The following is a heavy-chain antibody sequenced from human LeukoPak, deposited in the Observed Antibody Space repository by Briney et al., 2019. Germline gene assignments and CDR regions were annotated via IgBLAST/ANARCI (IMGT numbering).Heavy chain of an antibody. Sequence: GGSLRLSCAASGFTFSSYWMHWVRQAPGKGLVWVSRINSDGSSTSYADSVKGRFTIPRDNAKNTLYLQMNSLRAEDTAVYYCASTFRAAAEVYWGQGTLVTVSA. CDR3: ASTFRAAAEVY. CDR2: INSDGSST. V-gene: IGHV3-74*01. CDR1: GFTFSSYW. D-gene: IGHD6-13*01. J-gene: IGHJ4*02.